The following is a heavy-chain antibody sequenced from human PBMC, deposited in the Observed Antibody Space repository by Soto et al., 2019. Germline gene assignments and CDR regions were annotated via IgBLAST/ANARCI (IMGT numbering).Heavy chain of an antibody. CDR1: GYSFTIYC. CDR3: ARHVGYSSSWSSPRFGYYYYGMDV. V-gene: IGHV5-10-1*01. CDR2: IDPSDSYT. Sequence: GEFLKIWCNGSGYSFTIYCISLVLQMPGKGLDWMGRIDPSDSYTNYSPSFQGHVTISADKSISTAYLQWSSLKASDTAMYYCARHVGYSSSWSSPRFGYYYYGMDVWGQGTTVTVAS. J-gene: IGHJ6*02. D-gene: IGHD6-13*01.